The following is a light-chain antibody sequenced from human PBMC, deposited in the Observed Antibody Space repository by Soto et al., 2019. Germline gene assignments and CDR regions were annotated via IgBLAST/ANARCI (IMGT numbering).Light chain of an antibody. Sequence: SYELTQPHSLSVSPGQTASINCSGDTLGERYAFWYQQKPGQSPVLVIYQDKKRPSGIPERFSGSNSGNIATLTISGTQALDEADYYCQTWDNTFVVFGGGTKLTVL. CDR1: TLGERY. CDR3: QTWDNTFVV. V-gene: IGLV3-1*01. CDR2: QDK. J-gene: IGLJ2*01.